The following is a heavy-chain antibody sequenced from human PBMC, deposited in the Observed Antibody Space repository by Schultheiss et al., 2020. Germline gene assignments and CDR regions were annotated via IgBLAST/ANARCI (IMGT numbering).Heavy chain of an antibody. Sequence: SRTLSLTCAVYGGPFNDYYWSWIRQPPGKGLEWIGEIDHSGSTNYNPSLKSRVTLSVDTSKNQFSLKLSSVTAADTAVYYCARKVSGYYYDSSGSLDPWGQGTLVTVSS. D-gene: IGHD3-22*01. J-gene: IGHJ5*02. CDR1: GGPFNDYY. CDR2: IDHSGST. V-gene: IGHV4-34*01. CDR3: ARKVSGYYYDSSGSLDP.